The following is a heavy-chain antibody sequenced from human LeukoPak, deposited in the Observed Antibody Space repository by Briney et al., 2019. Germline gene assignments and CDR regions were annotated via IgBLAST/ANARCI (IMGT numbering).Heavy chain of an antibody. CDR3: AKDMDSSGHYYMDV. D-gene: IGHD6-19*01. CDR1: GFTFDDYG. CDR2: ISWDGGST. J-gene: IGHJ6*03. V-gene: IGHV3-43*01. Sequence: GGSLRLSCAASGFTFDDYGMSWVRQAPGKGLEWVSLISWDGGSTYYADSVKGRFTISRDNSKNSLYLQMNSLRTEDTALYYCAKDMDSSGHYYMDVWGKGTTVTVSS.